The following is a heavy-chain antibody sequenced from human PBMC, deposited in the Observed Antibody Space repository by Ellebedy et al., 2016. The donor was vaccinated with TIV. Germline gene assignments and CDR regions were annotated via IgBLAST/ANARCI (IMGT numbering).Heavy chain of an antibody. CDR1: GFTVSSNY. J-gene: IGHJ4*02. Sequence: GESLKISCAASGFTVSSNYMSWVRQAPGHVLEGVSVIYSGGSTYSADSVKCRFTISRHNSKNTLYLQMNSLRAEDTAVYYCARSLDGRFGELSLDYWGQGTLVTVSS. D-gene: IGHD3-10*01. CDR3: ARSLDGRFGELSLDY. CDR2: IYSGGST. V-gene: IGHV3-53*04.